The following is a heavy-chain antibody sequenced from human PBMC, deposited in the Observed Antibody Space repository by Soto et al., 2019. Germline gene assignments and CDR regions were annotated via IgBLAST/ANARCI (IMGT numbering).Heavy chain of an antibody. J-gene: IGHJ2*01. CDR3: ARMSYFYDKWYFDL. Sequence: QLQESGPGLVKPSQTLSLTCTVSGASINNNDYYWSWIRQTPGKVLEGIGYVYYSGTTDYIPSLKSRLSMSIDKSQNQFTLKLNSVTAADTATYYCARMSYFYDKWYFDLWGRGTLVTVSS. D-gene: IGHD3-22*01. V-gene: IGHV4-30-4*01. CDR2: VYYSGTT. CDR1: GASINNNDYY.